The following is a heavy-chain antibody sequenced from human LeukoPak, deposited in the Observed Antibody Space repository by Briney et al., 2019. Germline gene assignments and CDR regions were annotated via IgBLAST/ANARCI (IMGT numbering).Heavy chain of an antibody. J-gene: IGHJ4*02. CDR1: GGSFSGYY. D-gene: IGHD1-14*01. V-gene: IGHV4-34*01. Sequence: PSETLSLTCAVYGGSFSGYYWSWIRQPPGKGLEWIEEINHSGSTNYNPSLKSRVTISLDTSKNQFSLKLSSVTAADTAVYYCARNPPATAEFYFDYWGQGTLVTVSS. CDR2: INHSGST. CDR3: ARNPPATAEFYFDY.